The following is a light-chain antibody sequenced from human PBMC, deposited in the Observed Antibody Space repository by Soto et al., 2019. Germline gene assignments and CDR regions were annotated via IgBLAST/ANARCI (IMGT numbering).Light chain of an antibody. Sequence: ERVMTQSPATLSVSPGERATLSCRASQSVSSHLAWYQQKPGQAPRLLIYCASTRATSIPARFSGSGSATEFTLTISSLQTEDFDVYYCAEFNSWPRTFGQGTKVEIK. V-gene: IGKV3-15*01. CDR3: AEFNSWPRT. CDR1: QSVSSH. CDR2: CAS. J-gene: IGKJ1*01.